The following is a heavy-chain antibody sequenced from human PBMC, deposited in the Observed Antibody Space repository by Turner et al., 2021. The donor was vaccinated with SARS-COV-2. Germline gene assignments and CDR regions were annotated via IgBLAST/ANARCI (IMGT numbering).Heavy chain of an antibody. D-gene: IGHD6-19*01. CDR2: ISGSGGST. CDR1: GFTFSSYA. Sequence: EVQLLESGGGLVQPGGSLRLSCAASGFTFSSYAMSLVRQAPGKGLEWVSAISGSGGSTYYADSVKGRFTISRDNSKNTLYLQMNSLRAEDTAVYYCAKPPGEQWLVLALVFDYWGQGTLVTVSS. V-gene: IGHV3-23*01. J-gene: IGHJ4*02. CDR3: AKPPGEQWLVLALVFDY.